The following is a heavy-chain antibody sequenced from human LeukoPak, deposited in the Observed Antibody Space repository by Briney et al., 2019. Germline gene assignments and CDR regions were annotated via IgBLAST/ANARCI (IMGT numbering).Heavy chain of an antibody. D-gene: IGHD3-10*02. V-gene: IGHV3-21*01. J-gene: IGHJ6*04. CDR2: ISSSSSYI. Sequence: GGSLRLSCTTSGFTFNKYGMHWVRQAPGKGLEWVSSISSSSSYIYYADSVKGRFTISRDNAKNSLYLQMNSLRAEDTAVYYCAELGITMIGGVWGKGTTVTISS. CDR3: AELGITMIGGV. CDR1: GFTFNKYG.